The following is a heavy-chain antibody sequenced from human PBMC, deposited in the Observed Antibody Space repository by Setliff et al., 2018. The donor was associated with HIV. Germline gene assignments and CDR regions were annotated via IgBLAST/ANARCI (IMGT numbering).Heavy chain of an antibody. J-gene: IGHJ6*02. V-gene: IGHV4-38-2*02. CDR1: GYSISSGYY. D-gene: IGHD6-13*01. CDR2: IYHSGST. CDR3: AKEYKVDSSSWYPDYYYYYGMDV. Sequence: PSETLSLTCAVSGYSISSGYYWGWIRQPPGKGLEWIGSIYHSGSTYYNPSLKSRVTISVDTSKNQFSLKLSSVTAADTAVYYCAKEYKVDSSSWYPDYYYYYGMDVWGQGTTVTVSS.